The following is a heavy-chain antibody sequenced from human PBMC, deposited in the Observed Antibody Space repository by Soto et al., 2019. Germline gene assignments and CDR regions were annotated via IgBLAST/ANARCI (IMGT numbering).Heavy chain of an antibody. Sequence: SETLSLTSAVYGGSFSGFYWSWIRQPPGKGLEWIGEINHSGSTNYNPSLKSRVTISVDTSKNQFSLKLSSVTAADTAVYYCARIRVVIFYYYYMDVWGKGTTVTVSS. CDR3: ARIRVVIFYYYYMDV. J-gene: IGHJ6*03. CDR1: GGSFSGFY. V-gene: IGHV4-34*01. CDR2: INHSGST. D-gene: IGHD3-22*01.